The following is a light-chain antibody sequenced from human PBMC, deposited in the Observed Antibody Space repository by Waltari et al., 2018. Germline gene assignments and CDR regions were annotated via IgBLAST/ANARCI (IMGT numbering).Light chain of an antibody. CDR3: QHYNNWPPYT. Sequence: EIVMTQSPATLSVSPGDRATLSCRASPSVSSNLVWYQQKPGQAPRLLVFGASTRATGIPARFSGGGSGTEFNLTISSLQSEDFAVYYCQHYNNWPPYTFGQGTKLEIK. CDR1: PSVSSN. V-gene: IGKV3-15*01. CDR2: GAS. J-gene: IGKJ2*01.